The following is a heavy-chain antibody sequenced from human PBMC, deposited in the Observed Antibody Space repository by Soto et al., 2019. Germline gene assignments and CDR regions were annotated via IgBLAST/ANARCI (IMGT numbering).Heavy chain of an antibody. Sequence: PGGSLRLSCVASGFTFSDAWMNWVRQAPGKGLEWVGRIKSKTDGGTADYAAPVRGRFTISRDDSQNTLYLEMNNLKSEDTAMYYCTTYPSFWSARAPWGQGTLVTVSS. CDR3: TTYPSFWSARAP. D-gene: IGHD3-3*01. CDR2: IKSKTDGGTA. V-gene: IGHV3-15*07. CDR1: GFTFSDAW. J-gene: IGHJ5*02.